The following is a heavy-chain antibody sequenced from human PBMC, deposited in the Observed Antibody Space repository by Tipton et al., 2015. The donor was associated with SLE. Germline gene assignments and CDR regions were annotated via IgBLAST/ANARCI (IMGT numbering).Heavy chain of an antibody. V-gene: IGHV4-59*01. J-gene: IGHJ6*02. CDR2: INDSGSA. D-gene: IGHD4-17*01. CDR3: ARERTYGDYFYYYAVDV. Sequence: TLSLTCSVSGGSLSIYYWSWIRQPPGEGLEWIGCINDSGSAYYNPSLESRVTISVDTSKNQFSLRLSSVTAADTAMYYCARERTYGDYFYYYAVDVWGQGTTVTVSS. CDR1: GGSLSIYY.